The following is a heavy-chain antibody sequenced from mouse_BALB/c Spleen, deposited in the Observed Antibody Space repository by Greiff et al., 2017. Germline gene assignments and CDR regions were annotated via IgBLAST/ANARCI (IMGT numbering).Heavy chain of an antibody. CDR1: GFTFSDYY. CDR2: ISDGGSYT. J-gene: IGHJ1*01. Sequence: EVQLQESGGGLVKPGGSLKLSCAASGFTFSDYYMYWVRQTPEKRLEWVATISDGGSYTYYPDSVKGRFTISRDNAKNNLYLQMSSLKSEDTAMYYCARDRGYPRYFDVWGAGTTVTVSS. CDR3: ARDRGYPRYFDV. D-gene: IGHD3-2*02. V-gene: IGHV5-4*02.